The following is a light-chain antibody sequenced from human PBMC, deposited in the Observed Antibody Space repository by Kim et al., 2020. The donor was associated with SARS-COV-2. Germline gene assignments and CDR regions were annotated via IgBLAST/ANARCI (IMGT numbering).Light chain of an antibody. J-gene: IGLJ2*01. Sequence: SYELTQPPSVSVSPGQTASITCSGDKLGDKYVCWYQQRPGHSPILVIYQDTKRRSGIPERFSGSNSGNTATLTISGTQAMDEADYYCQAWDSSTEVVFGGGTQLTVL. CDR3: QAWDSSTEVV. CDR1: KLGDKY. CDR2: QDT. V-gene: IGLV3-1*01.